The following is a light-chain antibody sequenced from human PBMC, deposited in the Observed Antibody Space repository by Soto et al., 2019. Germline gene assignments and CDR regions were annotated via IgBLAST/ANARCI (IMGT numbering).Light chain of an antibody. CDR2: GAS. V-gene: IGKV3-20*01. CDR3: QQDGSSPPT. J-gene: IGKJ1*01. Sequence: SPGTLSLKKRERTTLSYRASQSISRYLAWYQQKPGQGPRLLIYGASSRATGTPDRFSGSGSGTDFTLTINRLVPEDFALYYCQQDGSSPPTFGQGTIV. CDR1: QSISRY.